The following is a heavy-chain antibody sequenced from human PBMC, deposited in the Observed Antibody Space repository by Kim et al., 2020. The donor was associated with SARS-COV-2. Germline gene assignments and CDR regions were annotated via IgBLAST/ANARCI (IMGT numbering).Heavy chain of an antibody. J-gene: IGHJ4*02. V-gene: IGHV4-34*01. Sequence: SETLSLTCAVYGGSFSGYYWSWIRQPPGKGLEWIGEINYSGSTNYNPSPKRGVTISVNTYKNQFFLKLSAVTAADTAVYYYARDGDYVWGSADDWCQG. CDR1: GGSFSGYY. CDR2: INYSGST. D-gene: IGHD3-16*01. CDR3: ARDGDYVWGSADD.